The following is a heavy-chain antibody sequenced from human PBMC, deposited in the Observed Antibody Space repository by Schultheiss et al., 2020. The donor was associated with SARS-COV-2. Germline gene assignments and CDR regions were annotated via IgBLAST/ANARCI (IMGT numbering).Heavy chain of an antibody. D-gene: IGHD3-22*01. V-gene: IGHV4-39*07. CDR3: AREVVDDSSGFVLDY. CDR2: IYYSGST. J-gene: IGHJ4*02. CDR1: GGSISSSSYY. Sequence: SQTLSLTCTVSGGSISSSSYYWGWIRQPPGKGLEWIGSIYYSGSTYYNPSLKSRVTISLDTSKSQFSLKVSSVTAADTAVYYCAREVVDDSSGFVLDYWGQGTLVTVSS.